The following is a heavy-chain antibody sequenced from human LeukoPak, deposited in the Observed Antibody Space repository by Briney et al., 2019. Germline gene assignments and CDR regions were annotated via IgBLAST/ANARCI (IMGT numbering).Heavy chain of an antibody. CDR3: ARVFHLIDH. CDR1: GFTFNTYW. CDR2: INNDGSDM. J-gene: IGHJ4*02. Sequence: HPGGSLRLSCAASGFTFNTYWMHWVRQAPGKGLVWVSRINNDGSDMSYADSVKGRFTISRDNAKNTLYLQMNSLRVEDTAVYYCARVFHLIDHWGQGTLVTVSS. V-gene: IGHV3-74*01.